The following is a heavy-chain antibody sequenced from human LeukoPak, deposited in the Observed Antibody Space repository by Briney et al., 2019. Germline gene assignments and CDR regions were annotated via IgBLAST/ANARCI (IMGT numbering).Heavy chain of an antibody. CDR3: ANRVGATNIEY. J-gene: IGHJ4*02. V-gene: IGHV3-30*02. CDR1: GFTFSDYG. D-gene: IGHD1-26*01. Sequence: GGSLRLSCVGSGFTFSDYGMHWVRQAPGKGLDWVAFIRYDGSDKYYADSVKGRFTISRDNSKDTLYLQMNSLRAEDTAVYYCANRVGATNIEYWGQGTLATVSS. CDR2: IRYDGSDK.